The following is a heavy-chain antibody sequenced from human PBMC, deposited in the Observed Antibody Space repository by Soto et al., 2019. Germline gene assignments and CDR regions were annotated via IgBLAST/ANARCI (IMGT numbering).Heavy chain of an antibody. J-gene: IGHJ4*02. Sequence: LSLSWAASGFTFSSYWMHWVRQAPGKGLVWVARINNEGTHTIYADSVKGRFTISRDNAKNTVFLETSFLRADDTAVYYCAKSISGAFDYWGQGTLVTVSS. D-gene: IGHD1-26*01. CDR1: GFTFSSYW. V-gene: IGHV3-74*01. CDR2: INNEGTHT. CDR3: AKSISGAFDY.